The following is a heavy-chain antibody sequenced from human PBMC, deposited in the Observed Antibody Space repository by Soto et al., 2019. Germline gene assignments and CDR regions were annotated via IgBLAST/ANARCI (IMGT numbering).Heavy chain of an antibody. CDR1: GFTFSSYG. CDR2: IWYDGSNK. Sequence: GGSLRLSCAASGFTFSSYGMHWVRQAPGKGLEWVAVIWYDGSNKYYADSVKGRFTISRDNSKNTLYLQMNSLRAEDTAVYYCARDFRIVGAYFDYWGQGTLVTVSS. V-gene: IGHV3-33*01. J-gene: IGHJ4*02. D-gene: IGHD1-26*01. CDR3: ARDFRIVGAYFDY.